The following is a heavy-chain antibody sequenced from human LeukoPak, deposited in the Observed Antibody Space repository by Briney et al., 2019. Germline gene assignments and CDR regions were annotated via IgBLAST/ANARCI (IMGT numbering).Heavy chain of an antibody. CDR3: ARGSGYSYGSLVY. CDR1: GGSISSGSYY. Sequence: SETLSLTCTVSGGSISSGSYYWSWIRQPAGKGLEWIGRIYTSGSTNYNPSLKSRVTISVDTSKNQFSLKLSSVTAADTAVYYCARGSGYSYGSLVYWGQGTLVTVSS. D-gene: IGHD5-18*01. J-gene: IGHJ4*02. V-gene: IGHV4-61*02. CDR2: IYTSGST.